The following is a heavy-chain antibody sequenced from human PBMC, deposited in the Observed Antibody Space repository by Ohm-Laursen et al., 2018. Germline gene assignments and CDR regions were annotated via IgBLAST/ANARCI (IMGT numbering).Heavy chain of an antibody. V-gene: IGHV3-53*01. J-gene: IGHJ4*02. D-gene: IGHD3-22*01. CDR3: ARDVPSSGYDY. Sequence: SLRLSCAASGFTVSRTYMSWVRQAPGKGLEWVSVIYSAGRTYYADSVKGRFTISRDNSKNTLYLQMNSLRAEDTAVYYCARDVPSSGYDYWGQGTLVTVSS. CDR1: GFTVSRTY. CDR2: IYSAGRT.